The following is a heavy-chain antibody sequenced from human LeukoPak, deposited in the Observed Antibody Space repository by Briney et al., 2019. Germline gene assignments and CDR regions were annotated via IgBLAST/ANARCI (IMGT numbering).Heavy chain of an antibody. D-gene: IGHD1-14*01. V-gene: IGHV3-23*01. Sequence: PGGSLRLSCAVSGFTFSSYAMTWVRQAPGRGLEWVSAVSETGHTTYYADSVKGRFTISRDNSENTLFLQMNRLRAEDTAVYYCAKARTYYYYYGVDVWGQGTTVTVSS. CDR3: AKARTYYYYYGVDV. CDR2: VSETGHTT. J-gene: IGHJ6*02. CDR1: GFTFSSYA.